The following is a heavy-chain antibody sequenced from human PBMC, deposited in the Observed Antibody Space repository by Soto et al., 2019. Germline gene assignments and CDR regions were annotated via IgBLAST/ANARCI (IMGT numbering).Heavy chain of an antibody. CDR3: AKSAGTTTHDHYYYLVDV. J-gene: IGHJ6*02. Sequence: QVQLVQSGAEVKKPGSSVKVSCKASGGTFRNYAFNWVRQAPGQGLEWMGGIIPMFGTTNTAQRFQDRGAIAADEVTSTDYVELTSLRSEDTAVYYCAKSAGTTTHDHYYYLVDVWGQGTTVTVSS. CDR1: GGTFRNYA. V-gene: IGHV1-69*01. CDR2: IIPMFGTT. D-gene: IGHD1-1*01.